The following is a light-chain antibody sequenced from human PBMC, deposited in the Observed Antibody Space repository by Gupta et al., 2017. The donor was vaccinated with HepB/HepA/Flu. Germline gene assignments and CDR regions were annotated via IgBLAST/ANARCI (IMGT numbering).Light chain of an antibody. CDR2: AAS. CDR3: QKNNSVPWT. V-gene: IGKV1-27*01. Sequence: DIQMTQSPSSLSASVGDRVTITCRTRQDISNSLDWYQVVPGKVPKLLIYAASTLQSGVPSRFSGSGSGTEFTLTISSLQPEDVATYYCQKNNSVPWTFGQGTKVEIK. CDR1: QDISNS. J-gene: IGKJ1*01.